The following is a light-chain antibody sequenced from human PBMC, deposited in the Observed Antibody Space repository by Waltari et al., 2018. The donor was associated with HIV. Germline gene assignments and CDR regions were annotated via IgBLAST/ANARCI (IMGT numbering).Light chain of an antibody. J-gene: IGLJ2*01. CDR3: SSYSSGNLPLL. V-gene: IGLV2-14*01. CDR2: AVS. Sequence: QSALTQPASVSGSPGPSITVFCTGTNSAVGNFQFFSWYQLCSPIPPKLLIYAVSDRPSGISRRFSGSKAGNSASLTISGLQFEDDGFYFCSSYSSGNLPLLFGGGTKVTVL. CDR1: NSAVGNFQF.